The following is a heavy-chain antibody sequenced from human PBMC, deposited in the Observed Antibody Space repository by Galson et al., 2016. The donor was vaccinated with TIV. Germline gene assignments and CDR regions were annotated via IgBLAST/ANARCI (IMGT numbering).Heavy chain of an antibody. CDR2: ISYDGSNK. D-gene: IGHD1-26*01. V-gene: IGHV3-30*04. CDR1: GTTFSMYA. CDR3: ARDMGGYFQRHKFDY. Sequence: LRLSCAASGTTFSMYALHWVRQAPGKGLEWVALISYDGSNKDYADSVKGRFTISRDNSKNTLYLHMSSLRAEDTAVYYCARDMGGYFQRHKFDYWGQGTLVTVSS. J-gene: IGHJ4*02.